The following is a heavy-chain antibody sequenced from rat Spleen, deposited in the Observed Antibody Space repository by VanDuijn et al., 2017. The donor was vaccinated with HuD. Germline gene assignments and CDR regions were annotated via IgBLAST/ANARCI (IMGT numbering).Heavy chain of an antibody. CDR3: ARKGTNYGYLYVMDA. J-gene: IGHJ4*01. D-gene: IGHD1-9*01. CDR2: IIYDGSST. Sequence: EVQLVESGGGLVQPGRSLKLSCAASGFTFSDYAMAWVRQSPKKGLEWVATIIYDGSSTYYRDSVKGRFTISRDNAKSTLNLQMDSLRSEDTATYYCARKGTNYGYLYVMDAWGQGASVTVSS. V-gene: IGHV5-7*01. CDR1: GFTFSDYA.